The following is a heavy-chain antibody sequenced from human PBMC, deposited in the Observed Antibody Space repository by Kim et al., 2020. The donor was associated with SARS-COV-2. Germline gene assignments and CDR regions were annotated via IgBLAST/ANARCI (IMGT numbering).Heavy chain of an antibody. Sequence: SNKYYEDSVKGRFTISRDNSKNTLYLQMNSLRAEDTAVYYCARDRGGMDVWGQGTTVTVSS. CDR2: SNK. V-gene: IGHV3-33*01. J-gene: IGHJ6*02. CDR3: ARDRGGMDV.